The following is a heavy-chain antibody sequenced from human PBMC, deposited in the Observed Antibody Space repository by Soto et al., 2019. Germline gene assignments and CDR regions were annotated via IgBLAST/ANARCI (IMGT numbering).Heavy chain of an antibody. D-gene: IGHD6-13*01. J-gene: IGHJ5*02. CDR2: INHRGVT. V-gene: IGHV4-34*01. CDR1: GGSFSNYH. CDR3: ARPKTIGAAAGKGWFDP. Sequence: SETLSLTCAVYGGSFSNYHWSWIRQPPGKGLEWVGEINHRGVTNYNPSLKSRVTISVDTSKNQFSLKLSSVTAADTAMYYCARPKTIGAAAGKGWFDPWGQGTLVTVSS.